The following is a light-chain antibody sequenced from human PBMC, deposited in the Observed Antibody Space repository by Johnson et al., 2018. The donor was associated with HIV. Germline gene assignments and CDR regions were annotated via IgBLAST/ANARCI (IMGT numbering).Light chain of an antibody. Sequence: QPVLTQPPSVSAAPGQKVTISCSGSSSNIGNNYVSWYQQLPGTAPKLLIYDNNKRPSGIPDRFSGSKSGTSATLGITGLQTGDDAEYYCGTWDDSLIFFVFGTGTKVTVL. CDR2: DNN. CDR1: SSNIGNNY. J-gene: IGLJ1*01. V-gene: IGLV1-51*01. CDR3: GTWDDSLIFFV.